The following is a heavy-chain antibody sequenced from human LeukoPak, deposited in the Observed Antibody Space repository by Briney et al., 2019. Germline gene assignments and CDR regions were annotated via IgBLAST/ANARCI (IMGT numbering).Heavy chain of an antibody. Sequence: GRSLRLSCAASGFTFSSYAMHWVRQAPGKGLEWVAVISYGGSNKYYADSVKGRFTISRDNSKNTLYLQMNSLRAEDTAVYHCARSDGGSYDYWGQGTLVTVSS. D-gene: IGHD2-15*01. J-gene: IGHJ4*02. CDR3: ARSDGGSYDY. V-gene: IGHV3-30*04. CDR1: GFTFSSYA. CDR2: ISYGGSNK.